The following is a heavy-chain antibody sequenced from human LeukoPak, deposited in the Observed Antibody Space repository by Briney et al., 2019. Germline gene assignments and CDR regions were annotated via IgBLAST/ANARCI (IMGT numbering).Heavy chain of an antibody. CDR1: GFTFSSYA. CDR3: ARGGSGSPYFDY. D-gene: IGHD1-26*01. V-gene: IGHV3-23*01. J-gene: IGHJ4*02. Sequence: GGSLRLSCAASGFTFSSYAMSWVRQAPGKGLEWVSAISGSGGSTYYADSVKGRFTISRDNAKNSLYLQMNSLRGEDTAVYYCARGGSGSPYFDYWGQGTLVTVSS. CDR2: ISGSGGST.